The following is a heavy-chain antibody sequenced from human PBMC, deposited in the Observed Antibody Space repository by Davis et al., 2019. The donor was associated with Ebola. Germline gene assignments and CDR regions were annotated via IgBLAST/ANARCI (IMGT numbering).Heavy chain of an antibody. Sequence: GESLKISCAASGFTFSSYAMHWVRQAPGKGLEWVAVISYDGSNKYYADSVKGRFTISRDNAKNSLYLQMNSPRAEDTAVYYCARGSSSWSYYYYYMDVWGKGTTVTVSS. CDR3: ARGSSSWSYYYYYMDV. D-gene: IGHD6-13*01. V-gene: IGHV3-30-3*01. CDR2: ISYDGSNK. J-gene: IGHJ6*03. CDR1: GFTFSSYA.